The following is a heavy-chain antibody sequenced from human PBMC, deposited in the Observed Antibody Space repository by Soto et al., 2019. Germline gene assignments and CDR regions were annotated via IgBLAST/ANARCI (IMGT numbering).Heavy chain of an antibody. Sequence: GESLKISCKGSGYSFTSYWIGWVRHMPGKGLEWMGIIYPGDSNTRYSPSFQGQVTISADKSISTAYLQWSSLKASDTAMYYCARPIRCSYDAFDIWGQGTMVTVSS. J-gene: IGHJ3*02. D-gene: IGHD2-15*01. CDR2: IYPGDSNT. CDR1: GYSFTSYW. CDR3: ARPIRCSYDAFDI. V-gene: IGHV5-51*01.